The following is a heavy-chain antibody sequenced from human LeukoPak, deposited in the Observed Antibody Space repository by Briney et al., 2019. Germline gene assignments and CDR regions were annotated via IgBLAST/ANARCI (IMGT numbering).Heavy chain of an antibody. CDR2: ISSSSSYI. CDR3: AKGRTSAYYYMDV. V-gene: IGHV3-21*04. CDR1: GFTFSSYS. D-gene: IGHD1-7*01. J-gene: IGHJ6*03. Sequence: PGGSLRLSCAASGFTFSSYSMNWVRQAPGKGLEWVSSISSSSSYIYYADSVKGRFTISRDNAKNSLYLQMNSLRAEDTAVYYCAKGRTSAYYYMDVWGKGTTVTVSS.